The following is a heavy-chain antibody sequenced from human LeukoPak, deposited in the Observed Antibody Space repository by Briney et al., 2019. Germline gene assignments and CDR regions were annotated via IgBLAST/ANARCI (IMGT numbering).Heavy chain of an antibody. CDR1: GFTFSSYA. D-gene: IGHD3-3*01. Sequence: PGGSLRLSCAASGFTFSSYAMSWVRQAPGKGLEWVSAISGSGGSTYYADSVKGRFTISRDNSKNTLYLQMNSLRAEGTAVYYCAKGESAVYDFWSGYWGQYFDYWGQGTLVTVSS. CDR2: ISGSGGST. V-gene: IGHV3-23*01. CDR3: AKGESAVYDFWSGYWGQYFDY. J-gene: IGHJ4*02.